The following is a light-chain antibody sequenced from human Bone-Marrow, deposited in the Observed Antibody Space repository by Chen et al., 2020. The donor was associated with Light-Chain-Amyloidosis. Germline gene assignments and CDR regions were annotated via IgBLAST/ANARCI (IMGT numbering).Light chain of an antibody. CDR1: NIGSTS. V-gene: IGLV3-21*02. J-gene: IGLJ3*02. CDR2: DDS. Sequence: SYVLTQPSSVSVAPGQTATIACGGNNIGSTSVHWYQQTPGQAPLRVVYDDSDRPSGIPERLSGSNSGNTATLTISRVEARDEADYYGQVWDRSSDRPVFGGGTKLTVL. CDR3: QVWDRSSDRPV.